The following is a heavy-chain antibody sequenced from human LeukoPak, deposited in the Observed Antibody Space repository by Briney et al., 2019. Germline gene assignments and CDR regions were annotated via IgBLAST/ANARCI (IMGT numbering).Heavy chain of an antibody. J-gene: IGHJ4*02. CDR2: TYYSGST. V-gene: IGHV4-39*01. CDR3: ARHGDSSKEGIFDY. Sequence: SETLSLTCTVSGGSISSSSYYWGWIRQPPGKGLEWIGSTYYSGSTYYNPSLKSRVTISVDTSKNQFSLKLSSVTAADTAVYYCARHGDSSKEGIFDYWGQGTLVTVSS. CDR1: GGSISSSSYY. D-gene: IGHD6-13*01.